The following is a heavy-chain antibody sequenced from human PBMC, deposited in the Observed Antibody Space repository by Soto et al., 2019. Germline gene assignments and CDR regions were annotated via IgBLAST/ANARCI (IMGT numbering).Heavy chain of an antibody. V-gene: IGHV1-69*13. J-gene: IGHJ4*02. CDR2: IIPMFGTA. CDR1: GDTFSSYA. D-gene: IGHD3-3*01. Sequence: SVKVSCKASGDTFSSYAINWVRQAPGQGLEWMGGIIPMFGTANYAQKFKGRVTITAGESTSTVYMELSSLRSEDTAVYYCAAGYYFYGTFDYWGQGTLVTVSS. CDR3: AAGYYFYGTFDY.